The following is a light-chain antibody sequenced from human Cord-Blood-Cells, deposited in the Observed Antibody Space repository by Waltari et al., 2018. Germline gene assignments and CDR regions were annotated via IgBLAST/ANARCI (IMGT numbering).Light chain of an antibody. J-gene: IGKJ5*01. CDR3: QQYGSSPLIT. V-gene: IGKV3-20*01. CDR2: GAS. CDR1: QSVSSSY. Sequence: EIVLTQSPGTLSLSPGERATLSCRASQSVSSSYLAWYQQKPGQAPRLLIYGASSRATGIPDGFSGSGSGTDFTLTSSRLEPEDFAVYYCQQYGSSPLITFGQGTRLEIK.